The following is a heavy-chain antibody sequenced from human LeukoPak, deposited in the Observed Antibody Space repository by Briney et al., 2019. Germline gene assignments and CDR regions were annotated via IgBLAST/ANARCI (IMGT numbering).Heavy chain of an antibody. Sequence: PGGSLRLSCAASGFTFTMYTISGVRQAPGEGLEWVSSIYGDASKTFYADSVRGRFTISRDSSKSMVYLQMNALSVDDTALYYCAKARVPANGWNFDMWGQGTMVIVSA. V-gene: IGHV3-23*01. CDR2: IYGDASKT. CDR3: AKARVPANGWNFDM. CDR1: GFTFTMYT. D-gene: IGHD1-1*01. J-gene: IGHJ3*02.